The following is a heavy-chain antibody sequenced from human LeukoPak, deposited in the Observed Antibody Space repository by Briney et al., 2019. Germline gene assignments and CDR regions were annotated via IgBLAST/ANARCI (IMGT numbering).Heavy chain of an antibody. CDR3: ASPSAQIPHSSGYYNA. CDR2: MSPNSGNT. Sequence: GASVKVSCQASGYTFPSYDINWVRQATGQGPEWMGWMSPNSGNTGYAQKFQGRVTMTRNTAISTAYMELSGLRSEDTAVYYCASPSAQIPHSSGYYNAWGQGTLVTVSS. D-gene: IGHD3-22*01. J-gene: IGHJ5*02. CDR1: GYTFPSYD. V-gene: IGHV1-8*01.